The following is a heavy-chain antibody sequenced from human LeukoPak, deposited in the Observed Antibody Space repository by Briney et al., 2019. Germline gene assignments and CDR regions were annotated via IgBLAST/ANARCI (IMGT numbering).Heavy chain of an antibody. V-gene: IGHV3-23*01. CDR1: GFTFSSYA. CDR2: ISGSGGST. D-gene: IGHD3-16*02. CDR3: AKDGDYVWGSYRSNYYFDY. J-gene: IGHJ4*02. Sequence: GGSLRLSCAASGFTFSSYAMSWVRQAPGKGLGWVSAISGSGGSTYYADSVKGRFTISRDNSKNTLYLQMNSLRAEDTAVYYCAKDGDYVWGSYRSNYYFDYWGQGTLVTVSS.